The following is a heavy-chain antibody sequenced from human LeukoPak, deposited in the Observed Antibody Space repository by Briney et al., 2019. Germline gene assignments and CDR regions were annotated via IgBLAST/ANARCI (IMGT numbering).Heavy chain of an antibody. Sequence: GGSLRLSCAASGFTFSSYWMSWVRQAPGKGLEWVANIKQDGSEKYYVDSVKGRFTISRDNAKNSLYLQMNSLRAEDTAVYYCARMAPYGDYLHDYWGQGTLVTVSS. J-gene: IGHJ4*02. CDR1: GFTFSSYW. V-gene: IGHV3-7*01. CDR3: ARMAPYGDYLHDY. CDR2: IKQDGSEK. D-gene: IGHD4-17*01.